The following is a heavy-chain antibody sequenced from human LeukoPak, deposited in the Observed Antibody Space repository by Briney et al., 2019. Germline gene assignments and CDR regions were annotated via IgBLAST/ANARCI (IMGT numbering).Heavy chain of an antibody. V-gene: IGHV1-2*02. CDR2: INPNSGGT. CDR3: ARDPGWELGQAFDI. Sequence: GASVRVSCKASGYTFTGYYMHWVRQAPGQGLEWMGWINPNSGGTNYAQKFQGRVTMTRDTSISTAYMELSRLRSDDTAVYYCARDPGWELGQAFDIWGQGTMVTVSS. J-gene: IGHJ3*02. D-gene: IGHD1-26*01. CDR1: GYTFTGYY.